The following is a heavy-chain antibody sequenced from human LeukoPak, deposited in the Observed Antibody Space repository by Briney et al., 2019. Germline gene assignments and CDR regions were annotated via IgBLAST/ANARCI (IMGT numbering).Heavy chain of an antibody. D-gene: IGHD3-22*01. Sequence: GGSLRLSCAASGVTFSTYPMAWVRQGPGKGLEWISSISGSGTSTFYADSVKGRFTISRDNSKNTLYLQMNSLRAEDTAVYYCAKVYYDSSGYYLNYWGQGTLVTVSS. CDR2: ISGSGTST. V-gene: IGHV3-23*01. CDR1: GVTFSTYP. J-gene: IGHJ4*02. CDR3: AKVYYDSSGYYLNY.